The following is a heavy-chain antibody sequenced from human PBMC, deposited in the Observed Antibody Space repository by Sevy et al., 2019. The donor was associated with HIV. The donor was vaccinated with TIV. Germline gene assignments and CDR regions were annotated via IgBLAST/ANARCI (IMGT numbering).Heavy chain of an antibody. CDR3: ARRSTTHYYDSSGYYDY. CDR1: GYTFTSYG. D-gene: IGHD3-22*01. CDR2: ISAYNGNT. V-gene: IGHV1-18*04. Sequence: ASMKVSCKASGYTFTSYGISWVRQAPGQGLEWMGWISAYNGNTNYAQKLQGRVTMTTDTSTSTAYMELRSLRSDDTAVYYCARRSTTHYYDSSGYYDYWGQGTLVTVSS. J-gene: IGHJ4*02.